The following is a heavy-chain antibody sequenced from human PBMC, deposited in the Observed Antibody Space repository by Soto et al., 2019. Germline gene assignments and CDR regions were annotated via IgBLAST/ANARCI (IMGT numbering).Heavy chain of an antibody. D-gene: IGHD3-10*01. CDR1: GFTFDDYA. CDR3: AKDTPGFGDTGGGFYP. CDR2: ISWNSGSI. Sequence: EVQLVESGGGLVQPGRSLRLSCAASGFTFDDYAMHWVRQAPGKGLEWVSGISWNSGSIGYADSVKGRFTISRDNAKNSLYLQMNSLRAEDTALYYCAKDTPGFGDTGGGFYPWGQGTLVTVSS. V-gene: IGHV3-9*01. J-gene: IGHJ5*02.